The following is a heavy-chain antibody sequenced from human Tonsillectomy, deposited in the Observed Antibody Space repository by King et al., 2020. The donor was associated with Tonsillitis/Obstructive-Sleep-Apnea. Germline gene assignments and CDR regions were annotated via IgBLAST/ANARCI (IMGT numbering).Heavy chain of an antibody. CDR1: GFTFSSYE. Sequence: VQLVESGGGLVQPGGSLRLSCAASGFTFSSYEMNWVRQAPGKGLEWVSYISSSASTIYYAESVKGRFTISRDNAKNSLYLQMNSLRAEDTAVYYCARDAAMAFDCWGQGTLVTVSS. J-gene: IGHJ4*02. V-gene: IGHV3-48*03. CDR2: ISSSASTI. D-gene: IGHD5-18*01. CDR3: ARDAAMAFDC.